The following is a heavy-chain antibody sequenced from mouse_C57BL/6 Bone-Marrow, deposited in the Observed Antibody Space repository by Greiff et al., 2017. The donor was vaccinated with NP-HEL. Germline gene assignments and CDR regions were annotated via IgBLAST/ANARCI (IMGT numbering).Heavy chain of an antibody. J-gene: IGHJ3*01. Sequence: EVKLMESGGGLVKPGGSLKLSCAASGFTFSSYAMSWVRQTPEKRLEWVATISDGGSYTYYPDNVKGRFTISRDNAKNNLYLQMSHLKSEDTAMYYCARDLGPYYDYSWFAYWGQGTLVTVSA. CDR1: GFTFSSYA. V-gene: IGHV5-4*01. CDR2: ISDGGSYT. CDR3: ARDLGPYYDYSWFAY. D-gene: IGHD2-4*01.